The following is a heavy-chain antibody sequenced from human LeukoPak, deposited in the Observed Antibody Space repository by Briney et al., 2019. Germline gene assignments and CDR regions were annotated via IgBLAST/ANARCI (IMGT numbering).Heavy chain of an antibody. CDR3: IVLGDSNH. Sequence: PGGSLRLSCAASGLTGSHNYVSWVRQAPGKGLEWVSASHTSGDTCYADSVKGRFTISRDTSKNTLYLQINSLRVEDTAVYYCIVLGDSNHWGQGTLVTVSS. CDR2: SHTSGDT. J-gene: IGHJ5*02. CDR1: GLTGSHNY. D-gene: IGHD4-17*01. V-gene: IGHV3-53*01.